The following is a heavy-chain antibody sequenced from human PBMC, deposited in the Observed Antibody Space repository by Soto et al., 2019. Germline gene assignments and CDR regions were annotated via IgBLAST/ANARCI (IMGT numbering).Heavy chain of an antibody. V-gene: IGHV3-23*01. CDR1: GFTFTNYA. Sequence: EVQLWESGGDFIQPGGSLRVSCAASGFTFTNYAMSWVRQAPGKGLEWVSTIDHAGVNTHYADSVKGRFTISRDNSKGTLYLQMNSLRAEDTAIYYCATDVGPIMFDSCGQGALITVSS. J-gene: IGHJ4*02. CDR3: ATDVGPIMFDS. CDR2: IDHAGVNT. D-gene: IGHD1-26*01.